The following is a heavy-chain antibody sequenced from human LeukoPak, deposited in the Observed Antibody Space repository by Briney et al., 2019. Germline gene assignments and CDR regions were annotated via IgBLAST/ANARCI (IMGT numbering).Heavy chain of an antibody. CDR3: ARAWNTDMYLWFDP. D-gene: IGHD5-18*01. CDR2: INPNSGGT. Sequence: ASVKVSCKASGYTFTSYYMHWVRQAPGQGLEWMGWINPNSGGTNYAQKFQGRVTMTRDTSISTAYMELSSLRSDDTAVYYCARAWNTDMYLWFDPWGQGTLVTVSS. J-gene: IGHJ5*02. V-gene: IGHV1-2*02. CDR1: GYTFTSYY.